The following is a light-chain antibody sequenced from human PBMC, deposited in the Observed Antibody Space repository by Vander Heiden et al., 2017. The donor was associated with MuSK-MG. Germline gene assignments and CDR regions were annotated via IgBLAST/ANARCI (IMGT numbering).Light chain of an antibody. CDR2: AAS. J-gene: IGKJ3*01. V-gene: IGKV1-39*01. Sequence: IQLTHSPSSLSASVGDRVTITCRASQNINSYLNWYQQKPGKAPKLLIYAASSLQSGVPSRFSGSGSGTDFTLTISRLQPEDFATYYCQQSYSTLFTFGPGTKVDIK. CDR3: QQSYSTLFT. CDR1: QNINSY.